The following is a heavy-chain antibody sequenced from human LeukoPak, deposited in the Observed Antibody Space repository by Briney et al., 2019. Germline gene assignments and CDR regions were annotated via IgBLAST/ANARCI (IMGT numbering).Heavy chain of an antibody. CDR1: GYTFTSYD. V-gene: IGHV1-18*01. CDR3: ARDPGSDSSSWWWWAHNHTYYYYYMDV. D-gene: IGHD6-13*01. CDR2: ISAYNGNT. Sequence: VASVKVSCKASGYTFTSYDIYWVRQATGQGLEWMGWISAYNGNTNYAQKLQGRVTMTTDTSTSTAYMELRSLRSDDTAVYYCARDPGSDSSSWWWWAHNHTYYYYYMDVWGKGTTVTISS. J-gene: IGHJ6*03.